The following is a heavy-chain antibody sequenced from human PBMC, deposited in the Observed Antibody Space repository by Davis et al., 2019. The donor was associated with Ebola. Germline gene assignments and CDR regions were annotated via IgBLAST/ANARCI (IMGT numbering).Heavy chain of an antibody. V-gene: IGHV3-74*01. CDR2: INGDGSRT. D-gene: IGHD1-26*01. J-gene: IGHJ1*01. CDR1: GITLSAYG. CDR3: AREGAISVSLN. Sequence: HTGGSLRLSCAASGITLSAYGMNWVRQVPGKGLVWVSRINGDGSRTTYADSVKGRFTISRDNTKNTLFLQMNSLRVEDTAVYYCAREGAISVSLNWGQGTLVTVSS.